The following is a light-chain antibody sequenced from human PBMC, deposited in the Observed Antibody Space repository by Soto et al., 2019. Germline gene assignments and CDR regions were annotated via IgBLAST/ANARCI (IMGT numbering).Light chain of an antibody. V-gene: IGKV3-20*01. J-gene: IGKJ2*03. CDR3: QQYGDYNSPRYS. CDR1: QSVSTEY. CDR2: ATS. Sequence: ELVLTQSPGTLSLSPGDRVTLSCRASQSVSTEYLSWYQQKSGQAPRLLIYATSSRAVGIPDRFSGSGSGTDFTLTITRLEPEDFAMYYCQQYGDYNSPRYSFGQGTRLEI.